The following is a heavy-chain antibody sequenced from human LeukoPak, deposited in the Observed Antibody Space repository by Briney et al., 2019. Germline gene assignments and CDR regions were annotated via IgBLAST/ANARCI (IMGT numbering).Heavy chain of an antibody. V-gene: IGHV3-48*01. CDR3: ARRDSSGF. Sequence: GGPLRLSCAASGFTFSSYGMHWVRQAPGKGLEWVSYISGSSSTIYYADSVRGRFTVSRDNATNSLYLQMDSLRAEDTAVYYCARRDSSGFWGQGTLVTVSS. CDR1: GFTFSSYG. D-gene: IGHD3-22*01. CDR2: ISGSSSTI. J-gene: IGHJ4*02.